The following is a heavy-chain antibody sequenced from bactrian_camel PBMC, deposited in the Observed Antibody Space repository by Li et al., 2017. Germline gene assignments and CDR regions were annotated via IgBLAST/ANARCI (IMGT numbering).Heavy chain of an antibody. CDR3: TARRTYAASCSRNAADFTY. V-gene: IGHV3S6*01. CDR2: IYRAGDGI. Sequence: HVQLVESGGGSVQAGGSLRLSCAASGFNFSDYWMYWVRQAPGKGLEWVASIYRAGDGICYADSVQGRFTISQDKPRNKLILQMDSLKPEDTGVYYCTARRTYAASCSRNAADFTYWGQEGTQVTVS. J-gene: IGHJ6*01. D-gene: IGHD3*01. CDR1: GFNFSDYW.